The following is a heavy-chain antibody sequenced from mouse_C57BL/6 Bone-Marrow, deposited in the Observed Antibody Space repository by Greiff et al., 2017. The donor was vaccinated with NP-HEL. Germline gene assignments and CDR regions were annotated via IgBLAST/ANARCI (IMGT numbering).Heavy chain of an antibody. CDR3: ATLIPYWYFDV. CDR2: INPNNGGT. J-gene: IGHJ1*03. CDR1: GYTFTDYN. Sequence: VQLKESGPELVKPGASVKMSCKASGYTFTDYNMHWVKQSHGKSLEWIGYINPNNGGTSYNQKFKGKATLTVNKSSSTAYMELRSLTSEDSAVYYCATLIPYWYFDVWGTGTTVTVSS. V-gene: IGHV1-22*01.